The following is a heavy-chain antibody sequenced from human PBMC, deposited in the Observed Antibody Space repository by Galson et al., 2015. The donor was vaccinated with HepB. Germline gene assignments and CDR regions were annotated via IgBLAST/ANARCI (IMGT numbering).Heavy chain of an antibody. V-gene: IGHV1-69*13. CDR1: GGTFSSYA. CDR2: IIPIFGTA. J-gene: IGHJ4*02. CDR3: ARALARYGGNSGVLGY. Sequence: SVKVSCKASGGTFSSYAISWVRQAPGQGLEWMGGIIPIFGTANYAQKFQGRVTITADESTSTAYMELSSLRSEDTAVYYCARALARYGGNSGVLGYWGQGTLVTVSS. D-gene: IGHD4-23*01.